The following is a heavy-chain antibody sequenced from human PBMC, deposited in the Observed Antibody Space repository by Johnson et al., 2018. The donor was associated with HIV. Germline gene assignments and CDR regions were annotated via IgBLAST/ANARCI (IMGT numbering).Heavy chain of an antibody. Sequence: VQLVESGGGVVQPGRSLRLSCAASGFTFSSYAMHWVRQAPGKGLEWVAVISYDGSNKYYADSVKGRFTISIDNSKNTLYLQMNSLRAEDTAVYYCARDFIAPELGDAFDIWGQGTMVTVSS. J-gene: IGHJ3*02. V-gene: IGHV3-30-3*01. CDR3: ARDFIAPELGDAFDI. CDR1: GFTFSSYA. D-gene: IGHD6-25*01. CDR2: ISYDGSNK.